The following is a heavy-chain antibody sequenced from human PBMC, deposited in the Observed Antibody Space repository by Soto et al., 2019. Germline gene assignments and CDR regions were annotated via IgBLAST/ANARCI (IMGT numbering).Heavy chain of an antibody. Sequence: EVQLVESGGGLAQPGGSLRLSCAASGLTFSSYWMTWVRQAPGKGLEWVANIKQDGSEKYYVDSVRGRFTISRDNAKNSLYLKMNNRRVEDTAVYYCARGEAIGDDPWGHGTLVTVSS. CDR1: GLTFSSYW. CDR2: IKQDGSEK. V-gene: IGHV3-7*01. J-gene: IGHJ5*02. CDR3: ARGEAIGDDP. D-gene: IGHD3-10*01.